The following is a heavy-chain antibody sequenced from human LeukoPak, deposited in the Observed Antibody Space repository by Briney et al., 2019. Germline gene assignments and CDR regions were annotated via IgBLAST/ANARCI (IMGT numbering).Heavy chain of an antibody. CDR2: IYYSGST. CDR1: GGSISSYY. V-gene: IGHV4-59*08. D-gene: IGHD6-13*01. CDR3: ARHVGSSSWQNFDY. Sequence: SETLSLTCTVSGGSISSYYWSWIRQPPGKGLEWIGYIYYSGSTNYIPSLKSRVTISVDTSKNQFSLKLSSVTAADTAVYYCARHVGSSSWQNFDYWGQGTLVTVSS. J-gene: IGHJ4*02.